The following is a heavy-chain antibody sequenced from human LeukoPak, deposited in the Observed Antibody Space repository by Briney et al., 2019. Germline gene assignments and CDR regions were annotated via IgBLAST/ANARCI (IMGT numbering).Heavy chain of an antibody. CDR1: GFTFSSYG. J-gene: IGHJ4*02. CDR3: AKDRGSGWYTFGY. Sequence: GGSLRLSRAASGFTFSSYGMHWVRQAPGKGLEWVAVISYDGSNKYYADSVKGRFTISRDNSKNTLYLQMNSLRAEDTAVYYCAKDRGSGWYTFGYWGQGTLVTVSS. CDR2: ISYDGSNK. V-gene: IGHV3-30*18. D-gene: IGHD6-19*01.